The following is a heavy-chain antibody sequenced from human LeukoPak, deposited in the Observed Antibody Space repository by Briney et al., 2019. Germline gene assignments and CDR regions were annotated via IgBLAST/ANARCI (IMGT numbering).Heavy chain of an antibody. CDR2: IFYSGST. D-gene: IGHD3-3*01. CDR1: GGSISTSNYY. V-gene: IGHV4-39*07. J-gene: IGHJ4*02. CDR3: ARDWRGYYAN. Sequence: SETLSLTCAVSGGSISTSNYYWGWIRQPPGKGLEWIGNIFYSGSTYYSPSLKSRVTISLDTSRYQFSLKLSSVTAADTAVYYCARDWRGYYANWGQGTLVTVSS.